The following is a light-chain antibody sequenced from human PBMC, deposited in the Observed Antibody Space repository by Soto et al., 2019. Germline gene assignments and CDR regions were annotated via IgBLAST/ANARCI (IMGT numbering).Light chain of an antibody. J-gene: IGKJ1*01. V-gene: IGKV3-20*01. CDR3: QQYGSSRT. CDR1: QSVSDN. CDR2: GAS. Sequence: EIVMTQSPVTLSVSPGERATLSCRASQSVSDNLAWYQQKPGQAPRLLIYGASSRATGIPDRFSGSGSGTDFTLTISRLEPEDFAVYYCQQYGSSRTFGQGTKVDIK.